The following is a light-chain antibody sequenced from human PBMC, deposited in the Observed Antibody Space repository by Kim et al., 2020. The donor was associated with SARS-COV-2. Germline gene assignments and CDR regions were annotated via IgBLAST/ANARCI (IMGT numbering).Light chain of an antibody. Sequence: TCTLRSCLNVGTYRVYWYQQKPGSPPQYLLRYKSDSDKEQGSGVPSRFSGSKDASANAGVLLISGLQSEDEADYYCMIWHTSAWVFGGGTQLTVL. J-gene: IGLJ3*02. CDR2: YKSDSDK. CDR1: SCLNVGTYR. V-gene: IGLV5-45*01. CDR3: MIWHTSAWV.